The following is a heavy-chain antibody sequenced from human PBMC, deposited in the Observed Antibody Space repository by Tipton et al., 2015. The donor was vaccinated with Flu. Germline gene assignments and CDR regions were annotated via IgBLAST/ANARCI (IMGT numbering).Heavy chain of an antibody. J-gene: IGHJ3*02. CDR1: GGSFSGYY. D-gene: IGHD6-13*01. CDR2: INQSGRP. V-gene: IGHV4-34*01. CDR3: ARGGRAPLRSSWSNAFDI. Sequence: TLSLTCAVYGGSFSGYYWSWIRQSPGKGLEWIGEINQSGRPNYNPSLKSRVTISVDTSKNQFSLKLSSVTAADTAVYYCARGGRAPLRSSWSNAFDIWGQGTMVTVSS.